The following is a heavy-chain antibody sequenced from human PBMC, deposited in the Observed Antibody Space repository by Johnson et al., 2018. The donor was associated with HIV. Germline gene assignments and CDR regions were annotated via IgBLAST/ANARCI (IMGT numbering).Heavy chain of an antibody. Sequence: VQLVESGGGVVQPGRSLRLSCAASGFTFSSYAMHWVRQAPGKGLEWLSYITASGSPIYYADSISRDNSKNTLYLQMNSLRAEDTAVYYCARGSSSWLHDAFDIWCQGTMVTVSS. D-gene: IGHD6-13*01. CDR2: ITASGSPI. CDR1: GFTFSSYA. V-gene: IGHV3-48*01. CDR3: ARGSSSWLHDAFDI. J-gene: IGHJ3*02.